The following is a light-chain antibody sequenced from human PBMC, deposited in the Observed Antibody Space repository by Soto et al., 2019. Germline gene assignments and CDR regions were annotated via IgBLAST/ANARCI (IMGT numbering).Light chain of an antibody. CDR2: EVS. CDR1: ISDIGAYDY. CDR3: TSFAPGRIYV. Sequence: HSGLTDPASVSGSPLQSITISCSGTISDIGAYDYVSWYQQHPGRAPKLIIYEVSHRFSGLSYRFSGSKSGNTASLTISGLQAEDEGDYYCTSFAPGRIYVFGSGTKVTVL. J-gene: IGLJ1*01. V-gene: IGLV2-14*03.